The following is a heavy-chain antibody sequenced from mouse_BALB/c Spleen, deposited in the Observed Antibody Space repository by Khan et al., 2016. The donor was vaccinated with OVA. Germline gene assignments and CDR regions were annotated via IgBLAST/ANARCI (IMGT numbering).Heavy chain of an antibody. Sequence: QVQLKESGPELVRPGVSVKISCKGAGYTFTDYAMYWVKQSHAKSLEWIGLISTYSGSTNYNQKFKGKVTMTVDKSSSAAYMELARLTSEDSAMSCCARPAYDGYYDYWGQGTALTVSS. CDR2: ISTYSGST. CDR3: ARPAYDGYYDY. CDR1: GYTFTDYA. D-gene: IGHD2-3*01. V-gene: IGHV1S137*01. J-gene: IGHJ2*01.